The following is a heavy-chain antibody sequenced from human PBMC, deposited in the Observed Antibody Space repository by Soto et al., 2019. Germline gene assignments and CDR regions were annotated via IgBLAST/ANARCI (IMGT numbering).Heavy chain of an antibody. CDR3: ASVTFGGIVLAH. J-gene: IGHJ4*02. V-gene: IGHV4-59*01. D-gene: IGHD3-16*01. Sequence: SETLSLNCTGSAASFSKYYWTWIRQSPGKGLEWIGYIYFNGNTNYNPSLKRRVTMSIDTSKKQFSLNLSSVTAADTAVYYCASVTFGGIVLAHWGQGALVTVSS. CDR2: IYFNGNT. CDR1: AASFSKYY.